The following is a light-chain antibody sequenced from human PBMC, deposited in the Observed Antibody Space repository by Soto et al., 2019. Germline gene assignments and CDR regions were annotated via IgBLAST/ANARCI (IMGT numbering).Light chain of an antibody. Sequence: VLTQSPGTLSLSPGGRATLSCRASQNINNNYLAWYQHKPGQAPRLLIYDASLRATGVLDRFSGSGSGTDFTLTITRLEPDDSAVYYCQQHGISHITFGQGTRLEI. CDR1: QNINNNY. CDR2: DAS. J-gene: IGKJ5*01. V-gene: IGKV3-20*01. CDR3: QQHGISHIT.